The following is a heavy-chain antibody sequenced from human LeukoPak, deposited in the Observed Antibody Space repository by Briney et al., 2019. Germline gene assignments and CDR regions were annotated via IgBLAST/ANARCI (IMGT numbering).Heavy chain of an antibody. CDR2: MNPNSGNT. Sequence: ASVKVSCKASVYTFTSYDINWVRQATRQGLEWMGWMNPNSGNTGYAQKFQGRVTMTRNTSISTAYMELSSLRSEDTAVYYCARAHEDQLPLDYWGQGTLVTVSS. CDR3: ARAHEDQLPLDY. V-gene: IGHV1-8*01. CDR1: VYTFTSYD. J-gene: IGHJ4*02. D-gene: IGHD2-2*01.